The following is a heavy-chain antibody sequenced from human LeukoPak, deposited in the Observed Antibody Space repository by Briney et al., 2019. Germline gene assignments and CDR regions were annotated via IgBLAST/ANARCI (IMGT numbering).Heavy chain of an antibody. Sequence: GGSLRLSCSASGFTFSTYAMHWVRQGPGKGLEWVAVISYDGSNKYYADSVKGRFTISRDNSKNTLYLQMSSLSAKDTAVYYCARTTTPHYYGSGSYALGYWGQGTLVTVPS. CDR3: ARTTTPHYYGSGSYALGY. CDR1: GFTFSTYA. D-gene: IGHD3-10*01. J-gene: IGHJ4*02. V-gene: IGHV3-30-3*01. CDR2: ISYDGSNK.